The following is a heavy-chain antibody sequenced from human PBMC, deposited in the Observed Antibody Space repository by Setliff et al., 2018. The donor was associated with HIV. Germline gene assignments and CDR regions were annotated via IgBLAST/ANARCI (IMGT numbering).Heavy chain of an antibody. CDR1: GYPFTSYG. D-gene: IGHD3-10*01. CDR2: ISPYDGNT. CDR3: AREYRATLNFRVAFDI. Sequence: ASVKVSCKASGYPFTSYGISWVRQAPGQGLEWMGWISPYDGNTEYERKVQGRVAMTTDTSTSTAYMELRSLRSDDTAVYFCAREYRATLNFRVAFDIWGQGTMVTVSS. V-gene: IGHV1-18*01. J-gene: IGHJ3*02.